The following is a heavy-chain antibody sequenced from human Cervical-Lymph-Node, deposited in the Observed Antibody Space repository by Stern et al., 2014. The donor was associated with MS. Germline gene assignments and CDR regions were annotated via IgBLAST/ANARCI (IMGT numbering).Heavy chain of an antibody. CDR2: FDPEDGER. Sequence: QLVQSGAEVKSPGASGKVSCKVSGYTLTDSSIHWVRQAPGKGLEWMGGFDPEDGERIYAQKLQGRVTMSEDTSTDTAYMELHSLRSDDTAVYFCATAQIRRPATLDVWGQGTPVTVSS. V-gene: IGHV1-24*01. J-gene: IGHJ6*02. D-gene: IGHD2-2*01. CDR3: ATAQIRRPATLDV. CDR1: GYTLTDSS.